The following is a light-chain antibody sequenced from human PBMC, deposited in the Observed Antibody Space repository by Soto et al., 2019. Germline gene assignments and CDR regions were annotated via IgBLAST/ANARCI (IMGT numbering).Light chain of an antibody. Sequence: DIQMTQSPSSLSASVGDRVTITCRASQSISSYLNWYQQKPGKAPKLLIYAASSLQSGVPSRFSGSGSGTDFPLPISSLKPEDFAIYYCKQIYSTLTLGGGPKVEIK. J-gene: IGKJ4*01. CDR2: AAS. CDR1: QSISSY. V-gene: IGKV1-39*01. CDR3: KQIYSTLT.